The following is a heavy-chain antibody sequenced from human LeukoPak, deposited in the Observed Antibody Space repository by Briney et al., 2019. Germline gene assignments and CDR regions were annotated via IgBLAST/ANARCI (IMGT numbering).Heavy chain of an antibody. V-gene: IGHV3-48*01. Sequence: GGSLRLSCAASGFTFSSYSRNWVRQAPGKGLEWVSYISSSSSTIYYADSVKGRFTISRDNAKNSLYLQMNSLRAEDTAVYYCARGRSIVVVPAAIDHWGQGTLVTVSS. J-gene: IGHJ4*02. CDR1: GFTFSSYS. CDR3: ARGRSIVVVPAAIDH. CDR2: ISSSSSTI. D-gene: IGHD2-2*02.